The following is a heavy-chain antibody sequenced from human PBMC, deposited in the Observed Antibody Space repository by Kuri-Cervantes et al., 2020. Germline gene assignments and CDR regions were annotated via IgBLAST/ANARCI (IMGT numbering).Heavy chain of an antibody. CDR2: ISSSSSYI. Sequence: GESLKISRAASGFTFSSYSMNWVRQAPGKGLEWVSSISSSSSYIYYADSVKGRFTISRDNAKNSLYLQMNSLRAEDTAVYYCARGALYYGMDIWGQGTTVTVSS. CDR3: ARGALYYGMDI. V-gene: IGHV3-21*01. J-gene: IGHJ6*02. CDR1: GFTFSSYS.